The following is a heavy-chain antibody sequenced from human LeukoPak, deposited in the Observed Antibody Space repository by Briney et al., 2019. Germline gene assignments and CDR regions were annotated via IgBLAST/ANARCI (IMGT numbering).Heavy chain of an antibody. D-gene: IGHD3-9*01. J-gene: IGHJ4*02. CDR3: ARGPSPYYDILTGYHLDY. CDR1: GFIFSSHG. V-gene: IGHV3-48*04. Sequence: GGTLRLSCAASGFIFSSHGMNWVRQAPGKGLEWVSGISPSGDATFYADSVKGRFTISRDNAKNSLYLQMNSLRAEDTAVYYCARGPSPYYDILTGYHLDYWGQGTLVTVSS. CDR2: ISPSGDAT.